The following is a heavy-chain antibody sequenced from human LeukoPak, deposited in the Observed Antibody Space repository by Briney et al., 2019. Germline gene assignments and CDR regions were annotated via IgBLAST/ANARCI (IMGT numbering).Heavy chain of an antibody. CDR1: GFTFSSYE. J-gene: IGHJ4*02. CDR2: ISSSGSTM. CDR3: ARRYSSGWSIDC. Sequence: GGSLRLSCAASGFTFSSYEMNWVRQAPGKGLEWLSYISSSGSTMYYADSVKGRFTISRDNAKNSLYLQMNSLRAEDTAVYYCARRYSSGWSIDCWGQGTLVIVSS. V-gene: IGHV3-48*03. D-gene: IGHD6-19*01.